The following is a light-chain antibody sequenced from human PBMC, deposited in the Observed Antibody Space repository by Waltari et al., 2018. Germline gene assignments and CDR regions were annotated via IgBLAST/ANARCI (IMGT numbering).Light chain of an antibody. J-gene: IGLJ2*01. CDR1: RLRSYY. CDR2: DKN. Sequence: SSELPQDPALSVAMGETVRITCQADRLRSYYSAWYQQRPGQAPRLVMYDKNNRPSGVPDRFSGSSSHNTASLTITGAQAEDEASYYCHSRDASGVGGSFGGGTKLTVL. V-gene: IGLV3-19*01. CDR3: HSRDASGVGGS.